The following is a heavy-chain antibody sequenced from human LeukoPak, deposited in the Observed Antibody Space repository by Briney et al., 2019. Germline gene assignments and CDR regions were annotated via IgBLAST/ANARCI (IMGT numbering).Heavy chain of an antibody. Sequence: ASVKVSCRVSGYSLTELSIHWVRQRPGEGLEWMGGFDRENGKTLYSRDFEGRVTMTEDASLATAYLHLSSLRSDDTAVYFCATGDYGGIYFDSWGQGTLLIVSS. CDR2: FDRENGKT. D-gene: IGHD4-23*01. J-gene: IGHJ4*02. V-gene: IGHV1-24*01. CDR1: GYSLTELS. CDR3: ATGDYGGIYFDS.